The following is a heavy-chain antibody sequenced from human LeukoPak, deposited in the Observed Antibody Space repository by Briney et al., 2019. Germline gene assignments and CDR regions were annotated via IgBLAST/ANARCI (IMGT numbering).Heavy chain of an antibody. CDR3: AREPNLYCSSTSCPLGT. Sequence: SETLSLTCAVYGGSFSGYYWSWIRQPPGKGLEWIGEINHSGSTNYNPSLKSRVTISVDTSKNQFSLKLSSVTAADTAVYYCAREPNLYCSSTSCPLGTWGQGTLVTVSS. CDR2: INHSGST. CDR1: GGSFSGYY. D-gene: IGHD2-2*01. J-gene: IGHJ5*02. V-gene: IGHV4-34*01.